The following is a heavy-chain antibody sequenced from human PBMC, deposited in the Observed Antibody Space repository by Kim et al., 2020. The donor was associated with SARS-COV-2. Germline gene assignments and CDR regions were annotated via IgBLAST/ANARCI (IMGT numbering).Heavy chain of an antibody. CDR1: GGSFSGYY. Sequence: SETLSLTCAVYGGSFSGYYWSWIRQPPGKGLEWIGEINHSGSTNYNPSLKSRVTISVDTSKNQFSLKLSSVTAADTAVYYCARRPILDYWGQGTLVTVSS. J-gene: IGHJ4*02. CDR3: ARRPILDY. V-gene: IGHV4-34*01. CDR2: INHSGST.